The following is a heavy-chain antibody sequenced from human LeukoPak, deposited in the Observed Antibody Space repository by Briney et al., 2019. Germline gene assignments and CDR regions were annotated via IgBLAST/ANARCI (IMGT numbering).Heavy chain of an antibody. CDR3: ARDSAVDTAIFDY. CDR2: ISSSSSYI. D-gene: IGHD5-18*01. J-gene: IGHJ4*02. CDR1: GFTFSSYS. Sequence: GGSLRLSCAASGFTFSSYSMNWVRQAPGKGLEWVSSISSSSSYIYYADSVKGRFTISRDNAKNSLYLQLNSLRGEDTAVYYCARDSAVDTAIFDYWGQGTLVTVSS. V-gene: IGHV3-21*01.